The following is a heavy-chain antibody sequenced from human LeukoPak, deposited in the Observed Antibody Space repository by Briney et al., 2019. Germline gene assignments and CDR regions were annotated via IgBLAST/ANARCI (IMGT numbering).Heavy chain of an antibody. J-gene: IGHJ4*02. CDR1: GYTFTGYY. CDR2: INPNSGGT. Sequence: ASVKASCKASGYTFTGYYMHWVRQAPGQGLEWMGWINPNSGGTNYAQKFQGRVTMTRDTSISTAYMELSRLRSDDTAVYYCARAGRGVQLWPASYWGQGTLVTVSS. CDR3: ARAGRGVQLWPASY. V-gene: IGHV1-2*02. D-gene: IGHD5-18*01.